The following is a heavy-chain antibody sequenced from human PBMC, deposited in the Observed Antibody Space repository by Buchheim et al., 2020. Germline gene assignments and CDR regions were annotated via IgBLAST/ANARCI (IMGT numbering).Heavy chain of an antibody. V-gene: IGHV4-31*03. CDR2: IYYSGST. CDR1: GGSISSGGDY. J-gene: IGHJ2*01. CDR3: ARARGNAGDYMRASWHLDL. Sequence: QVQLQESGPGLVKPSQTLSLICTVSGGSISSGGDYWSWIRQLPGKGLEWIGFIYYSGSTYYNPSLQSRVTISVDSSKNQFSLKLSSVTAADTAVFYCARARGNAGDYMRASWHLDLWGRGTL. D-gene: IGHD4-17*01.